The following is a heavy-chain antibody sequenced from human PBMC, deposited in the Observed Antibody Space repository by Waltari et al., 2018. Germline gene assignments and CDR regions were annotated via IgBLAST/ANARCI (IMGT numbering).Heavy chain of an antibody. Sequence: QVQLVESGGGVVKPGRSLRLSCGASGFTFSTYGMHWVRQAPGKGLGWVAVICYDGNKKYDGDSVKGRFTISRDNSKNTLSLQMNSLRVDDTAVYYCARDNRHYYGSGSFPFDYWGQGTLVTVSS. V-gene: IGHV3-33*01. J-gene: IGHJ4*02. CDR2: ICYDGNKK. CDR1: GFTFSTYG. D-gene: IGHD3-10*01. CDR3: ARDNRHYYGSGSFPFDY.